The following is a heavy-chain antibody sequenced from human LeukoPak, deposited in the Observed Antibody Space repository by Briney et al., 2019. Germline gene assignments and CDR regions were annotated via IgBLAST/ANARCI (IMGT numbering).Heavy chain of an antibody. J-gene: IGHJ5*02. CDR3: ARGDDCSGGSCFLGFDP. Sequence: GASVKVSCKASGYTFTSYGISWVRQAPGQGLEWMGWISAYNGNTNYAQKLQGRVTMTTDTSTGTAYMELRSLRSDDTAVYYCARGDDCSGGSCFLGFDPWGQGTLVTVSS. CDR2: ISAYNGNT. D-gene: IGHD2-15*01. CDR1: GYTFTSYG. V-gene: IGHV1-18*01.